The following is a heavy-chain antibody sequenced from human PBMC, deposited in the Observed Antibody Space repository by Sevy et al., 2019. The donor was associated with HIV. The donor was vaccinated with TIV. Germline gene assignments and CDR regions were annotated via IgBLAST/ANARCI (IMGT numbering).Heavy chain of an antibody. D-gene: IGHD3-22*01. J-gene: IGHJ4*02. Sequence: GGSLRLSCAASGFTFSDYYMSWIRQAPGKGLEWVSYISSSSSYTNYADSVKGRFTISRDNAKNSLYLQMNGLRAEDTAVYYCAREGHYDSSGYYPGRPREVYYFDYWGQGTLVTVSS. V-gene: IGHV3-11*06. CDR3: AREGHYDSSGYYPGRPREVYYFDY. CDR1: GFTFSDYY. CDR2: ISSSSSYT.